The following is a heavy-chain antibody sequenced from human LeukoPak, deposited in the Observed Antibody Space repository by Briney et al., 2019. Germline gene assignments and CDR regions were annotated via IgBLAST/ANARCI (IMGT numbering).Heavy chain of an antibody. D-gene: IGHD3-9*01. CDR3: ARDPGGRYFDWSQDY. J-gene: IGHJ4*02. CDR2: ISYDGSNK. V-gene: IGHV3-30-3*01. CDR1: GFTFSSYA. Sequence: GGSLRLSCAASGFTFSSYAMHWVRQAPGKGLEWVAVISYDGSNKYYADSVKGRFTISRDNSKNTLYLQMNGLRAEDTAVYYCARDPGGRYFDWSQDYWGQGTLVTVSS.